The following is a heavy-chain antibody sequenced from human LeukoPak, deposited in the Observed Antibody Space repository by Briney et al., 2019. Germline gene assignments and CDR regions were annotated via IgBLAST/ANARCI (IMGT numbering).Heavy chain of an antibody. CDR1: GFTFSSYA. CDR2: ISGSGGST. J-gene: IGHJ4*02. Sequence: GASLLLSCAASGFTFSSYAMSWVRQAPGKGLEWVSAISGSGGSTYYADSVKGRFTISRDNSENTLYLQMNSLRAEDTAVYYCAKCPKPAMVDYWGQGTLVTVSS. D-gene: IGHD5-18*01. V-gene: IGHV3-23*01. CDR3: AKCPKPAMVDY.